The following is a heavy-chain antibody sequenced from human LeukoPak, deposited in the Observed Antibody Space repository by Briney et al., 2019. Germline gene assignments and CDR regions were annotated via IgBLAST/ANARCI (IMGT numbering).Heavy chain of an antibody. CDR3: ARQNYDSSGYLFDYCYYYMDV. V-gene: IGHV1-46*01. CDR2: INPSGGST. CDR1: GYTLTSYY. J-gene: IGHJ6*03. Sequence: ASVKVSCKASGYTLTSYYMHWVRQAPGQGLEWMGIINPSGGSTSYAQKFQGRVTMTRDTSTSTVYMELSSLRSEDTAVYYCARQNYDSSGYLFDYCYYYMDVWGKGTTVTVSS. D-gene: IGHD3-22*01.